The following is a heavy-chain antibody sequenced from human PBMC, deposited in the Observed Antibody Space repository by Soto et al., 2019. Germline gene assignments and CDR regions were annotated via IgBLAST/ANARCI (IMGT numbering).Heavy chain of an antibody. CDR2: IYSGESR. Sequence: VGSLRLSCAASGFTVSSNYMSWVRQAPGKGLEWVSVIYSGESRLYADSVKGRFTISRDNFKNTLYLQMNSLRAEDTAVYYCARDIFRSSSLGWLDPWGQGAMVTL. J-gene: IGHJ5*02. D-gene: IGHD6-6*01. CDR1: GFTVSSNY. CDR3: ARDIFRSSSLGWLDP. V-gene: IGHV3-53*01.